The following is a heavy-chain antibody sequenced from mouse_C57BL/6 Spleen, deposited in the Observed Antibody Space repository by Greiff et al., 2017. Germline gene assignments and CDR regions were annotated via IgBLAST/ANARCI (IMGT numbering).Heavy chain of an antibody. CDR2: IDPSDSET. Sequence: QVQLQQPGAELVRPGSSVKLSCKASGYTFTSYWMHWVKQRPIQGLEWIGNIDPSDSETHYNQKFKDKATLTVDKSSSTAYMQLSSLTSEDSAVYYGARYGYGSSYWYFDVWGTGTTVTVSS. CDR1: GYTFTSYW. J-gene: IGHJ1*03. D-gene: IGHD1-1*01. V-gene: IGHV1-52*01. CDR3: ARYGYGSSYWYFDV.